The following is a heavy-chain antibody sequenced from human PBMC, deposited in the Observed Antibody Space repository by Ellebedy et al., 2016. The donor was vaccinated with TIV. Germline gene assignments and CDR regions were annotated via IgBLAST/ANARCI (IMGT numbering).Heavy chain of an antibody. CDR2: IRYDGSNK. Sequence: PGGSLRLSCAASGFTFSDYGMYWVRQAPGKGLEWVAMIRYDGSNKYYPDSVKGRFTVSRDDSNNTLYLQMTSLRVEDTAVYYCAKDPIAHVALYYFDYWGQGTLVTVSS. J-gene: IGHJ4*02. CDR1: GFTFSDYG. CDR3: AKDPIAHVALYYFDY. D-gene: IGHD2-21*01. V-gene: IGHV3-30*02.